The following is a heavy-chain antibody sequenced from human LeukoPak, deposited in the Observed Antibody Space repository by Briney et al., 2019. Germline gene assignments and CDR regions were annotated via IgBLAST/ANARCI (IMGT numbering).Heavy chain of an antibody. J-gene: IGHJ4*02. CDR1: GFSFSDHY. Sequence: GGSLRLSCVASGFSFSDHYMGCVCQAPGKGLEWVGRIRNKANGNTMEYAASVKGRFIISRDDSSNSVYLHMKSLQIEDTAVYFCAGSSSSGISVVQFWGQGTLVIVSA. CDR3: AGSSSSGISVVQF. D-gene: IGHD6-13*01. CDR2: IRNKANGNTM. V-gene: IGHV3-72*01.